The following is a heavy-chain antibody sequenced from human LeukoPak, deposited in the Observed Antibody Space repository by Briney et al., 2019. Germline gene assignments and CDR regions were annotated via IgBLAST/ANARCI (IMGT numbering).Heavy chain of an antibody. Sequence: ASVKVSCKASGYTFTGYYMHWVRQAPGQGLEWMGWINPNSGGTNYAQKFQGRVTMTRDTSISTAYMELSRLRSDDTAVYYCAGGVAVAKYYYYYMDVWGKGTTVTVSS. CDR3: AGGVAVAKYYYYYMDV. CDR2: INPNSGGT. V-gene: IGHV1-2*02. CDR1: GYTFTGYY. D-gene: IGHD6-19*01. J-gene: IGHJ6*03.